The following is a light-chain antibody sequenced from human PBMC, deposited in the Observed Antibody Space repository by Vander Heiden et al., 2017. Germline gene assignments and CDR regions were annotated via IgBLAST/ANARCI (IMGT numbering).Light chain of an antibody. Sequence: DIQMTQSPSSLSASVGDRVTITCRASQDISNWLAWYQQKPGEAPKLLIYLTSSIQSGVPSRFSGGGSGTHFTLTINSLQPDDFATYYCQQSSSFPRTFGGGTKVEMK. CDR1: QDISNW. CDR2: LTS. CDR3: QQSSSFPRT. J-gene: IGKJ4*01. V-gene: IGKV1D-12*01.